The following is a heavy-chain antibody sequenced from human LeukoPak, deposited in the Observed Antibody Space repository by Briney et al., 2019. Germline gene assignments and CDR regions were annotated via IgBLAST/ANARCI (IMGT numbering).Heavy chain of an antibody. D-gene: IGHD1-26*01. J-gene: IGHJ4*02. CDR3: ARTEGAAPFDN. CDR2: IYPRDSET. CDR1: GYRFTSYW. V-gene: IGHV5-51*01. Sequence: TGESLKISCKGSGYRFTSYWIGWVRQVPGKGLEWMGFIYPRDSETTYSPSFQGQVTFSSDKSINTAYLHWRSLKASDTAMYYCARTEGAAPFDNWGQGTLVTVSS.